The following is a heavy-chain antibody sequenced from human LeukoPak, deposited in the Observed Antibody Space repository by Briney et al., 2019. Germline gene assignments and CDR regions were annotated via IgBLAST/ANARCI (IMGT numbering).Heavy chain of an antibody. CDR3: ARGNYYYGSESLNGMDV. CDR1: GFTFSSYE. CDR2: ISSSGSTI. J-gene: IGHJ6*02. V-gene: IGHV3-48*03. D-gene: IGHD3-10*01. Sequence: GGSLRLSCAASGFTFSSYEMNWVRQAPGKGLEWVSYISSSGSTIYYADSVKGRFTISRDNAKNSLYLQMNSLRAEDTAVYYCARGNYYYGSESLNGMDVWGQGTTVTVSS.